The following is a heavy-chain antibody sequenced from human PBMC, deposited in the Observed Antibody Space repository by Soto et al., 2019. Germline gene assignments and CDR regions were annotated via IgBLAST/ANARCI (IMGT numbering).Heavy chain of an antibody. CDR3: ATIAAAGTDDAFDI. CDR1: GYTFTSYG. Sequence: VSVKVSCKASGYTFTSYGISWVRQAPGQGLEWMGWISAYNGNTNYAQKLQGRVTMTTDTSTSTAYMELRSLRSDDTAVYYCATIAAAGTDDAFDIWGQGTMVTVSS. J-gene: IGHJ3*02. D-gene: IGHD6-13*01. CDR2: ISAYNGNT. V-gene: IGHV1-18*01.